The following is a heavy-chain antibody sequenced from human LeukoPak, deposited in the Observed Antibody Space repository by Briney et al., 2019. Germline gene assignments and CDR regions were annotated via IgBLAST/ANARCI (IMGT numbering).Heavy chain of an antibody. CDR3: ARLRCISTSCYFYYYYYGMDV. V-gene: IGHV4-39*01. J-gene: IGHJ6*02. CDR2: IYYSGST. Sequence: SETLSLTCTVSGGSISSSSYYWGWIRQPPGKGLEWIGRIYYSGSTYYNPSLKSRVTISVDTSKNQFSLKLSSVTAADTAVYYCARLRCISTSCYFYYYYYGMDVWGQGTTVTVSS. D-gene: IGHD2-2*01. CDR1: GGSISSSSYY.